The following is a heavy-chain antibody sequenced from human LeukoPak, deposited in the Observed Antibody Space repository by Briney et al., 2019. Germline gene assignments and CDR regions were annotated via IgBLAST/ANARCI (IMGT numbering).Heavy chain of an antibody. CDR1: GGSISSYY. CDR3: AGHDFWSGYYDY. D-gene: IGHD3-3*01. CDR2: IYYSGST. J-gene: IGHJ4*02. Sequence: PSETLSLTCTVSGGSISSYYWSWIRQPPGKGLEWIGYIYYSGSTNYNPSLKSRVTISVDTSKNQFSLKLSSVTAADTAVYYCAGHDFWSGYYDYWGQGTLVTVSS. V-gene: IGHV4-59*01.